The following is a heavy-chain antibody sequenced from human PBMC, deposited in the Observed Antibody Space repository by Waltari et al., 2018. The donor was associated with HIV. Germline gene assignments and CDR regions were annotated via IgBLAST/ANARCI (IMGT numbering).Heavy chain of an antibody. CDR1: GGSFSGYY. V-gene: IGHV4-34*01. J-gene: IGHJ5*02. CDR3: ARHGNYGDYVFDP. CDR2: INHSGST. D-gene: IGHD4-17*01. Sequence: QVQLQQWGAGLLKPSETLSLTCAVYGGSFSGYYWSWIRQPPGKGLEWIWEINHSGSTNYNPSLKSRVTISVDTSKNQFSLKLSSVTAADTAVYYCARHGNYGDYVFDPWGQGTLVTVSS.